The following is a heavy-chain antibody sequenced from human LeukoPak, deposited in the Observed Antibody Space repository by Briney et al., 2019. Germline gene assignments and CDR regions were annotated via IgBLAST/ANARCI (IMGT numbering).Heavy chain of an antibody. V-gene: IGHV1-69*05. CDR2: IIPIFGTA. J-gene: IGHJ4*02. CDR1: GGTFSSYA. CDR3: ASFVGATQPFDY. D-gene: IGHD1-26*01. Sequence: SVKVSCKASGGTFSSYAISWVRQAPGQGPEWMGGIIPIFGTANYAQKFQGRVTITTDEATSTAYMELSSLRSEDTAVYYCASFVGATQPFDYWGQGTLVTVSS.